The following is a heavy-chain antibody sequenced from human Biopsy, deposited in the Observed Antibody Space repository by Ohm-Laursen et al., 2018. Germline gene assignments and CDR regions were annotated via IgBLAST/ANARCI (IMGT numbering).Heavy chain of an antibody. Sequence: SVKVSCKAPGGTFSNYGVNWVRQAPGQGLEWLGGYIPILGTGNYAQKFQDRVTVAADTSTSTATMELRSLRSDDTAVYYCAIKLTGYFHHWGQGTLVIVSS. CDR3: AIKLTGYFHH. CDR2: YIPILGTG. D-gene: IGHD3-9*01. J-gene: IGHJ1*01. V-gene: IGHV1-69*06. CDR1: GGTFSNYG.